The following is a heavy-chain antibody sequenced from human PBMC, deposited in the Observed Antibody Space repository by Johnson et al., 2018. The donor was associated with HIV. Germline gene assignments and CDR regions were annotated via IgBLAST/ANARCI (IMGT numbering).Heavy chain of an antibody. CDR3: AKEGRGGAFDI. V-gene: IGHV3-30*18. D-gene: IGHD2-15*01. CDR1: GFTVSSNY. J-gene: IGHJ3*02. Sequence: QVQLVESGGGLVQPGGSLRLSCTASGFTVSSNYMSWVRQAPGKGLEWVAVISYDGSNKYYADSVQCRFTISRDRSTNTLYLQMNSLRPEDTAVYYCAKEGRGGAFDIWGQGTMVTVSS. CDR2: ISYDGSNK.